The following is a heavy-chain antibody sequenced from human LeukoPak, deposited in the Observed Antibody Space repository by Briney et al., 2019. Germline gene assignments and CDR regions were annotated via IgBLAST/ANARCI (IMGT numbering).Heavy chain of an antibody. V-gene: IGHV1-8*01. CDR2: MNPNNGNT. J-gene: IGHJ6*02. D-gene: IGHD6-13*01. CDR1: GYTFTSYD. Sequence: ASVKVSCKASGYTFTSYDINWVRQATGPGLEWMGWMNPNNGNTGYAQKFQSRVTMTRSTSISTACMELSSLRAEDTAVYYCARLASSSWPLYYYYGMDVWGQGTTVTVSS. CDR3: ARLASSSWPLYYYYGMDV.